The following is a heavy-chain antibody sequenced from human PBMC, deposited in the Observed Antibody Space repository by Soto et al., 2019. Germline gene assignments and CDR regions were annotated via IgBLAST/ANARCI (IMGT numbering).Heavy chain of an antibody. CDR3: AKDMKWGGMTTIHYFDS. Sequence: EVQLVESGGGLVQPGRSLRLSCVASGFTADDYALHWVRQAPGKGLEWVSGISSNSDTIHYAGSVKGRFTISRDNAKNSLFLQMNSLRPEDTAVYYCAKDMKWGGMTTIHYFDSWGQGTLVTVSS. CDR1: GFTADDYA. V-gene: IGHV3-9*02. D-gene: IGHD4-17*01. J-gene: IGHJ4*02. CDR2: ISSNSDTI.